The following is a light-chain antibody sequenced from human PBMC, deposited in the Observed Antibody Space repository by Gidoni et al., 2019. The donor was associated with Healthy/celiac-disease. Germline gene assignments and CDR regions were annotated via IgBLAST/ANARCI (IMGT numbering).Light chain of an antibody. Sequence: QSALTQPASVSGSPGQSLTISCTGTSSDVGGYNYVSWYQQHPGKAPKLMIYEVINRPSGVPDRFSGSKSGNTASLTISGLQAEDEADYYCSSYTSSSTYVFGTGTKVTVL. V-gene: IGLV2-14*01. CDR2: EVI. CDR1: SSDVGGYNY. J-gene: IGLJ1*01. CDR3: SSYTSSSTYV.